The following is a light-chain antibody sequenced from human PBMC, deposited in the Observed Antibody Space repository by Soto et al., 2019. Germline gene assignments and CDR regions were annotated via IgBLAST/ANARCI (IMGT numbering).Light chain of an antibody. J-gene: IGLJ1*01. CDR2: DVF. V-gene: IGLV2-14*03. CDR1: SSDVGGFNY. CDR3: TSWTSTSTYV. Sequence: QSVLTQDASVSGSPGQSITISCTGTSSDVGGFNYVSWYQQHPGKAPKLMIYDVFTRPSGVSNRFSGSKSGNTASLTISALRAEDEADYYCTSWTSTSTYVFGSGTKVTVL.